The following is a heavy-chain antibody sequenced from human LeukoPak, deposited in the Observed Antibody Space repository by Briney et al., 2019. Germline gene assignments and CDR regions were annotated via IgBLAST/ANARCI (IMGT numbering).Heavy chain of an antibody. CDR3: ARSLIVVVAATLAFDI. CDR2: IRYDGSNK. D-gene: IGHD2-15*01. Sequence: GGSLRLSCAASGFTFSSYGMHWVRQAPGKGLEWVAFIRYDGSNKYYADSVKGRFTISRDNSKNTLYLQMNSLRAGDTAVYYCARSLIVVVAATLAFDIWGQGTMVTVSS. V-gene: IGHV3-30*02. CDR1: GFTFSSYG. J-gene: IGHJ3*02.